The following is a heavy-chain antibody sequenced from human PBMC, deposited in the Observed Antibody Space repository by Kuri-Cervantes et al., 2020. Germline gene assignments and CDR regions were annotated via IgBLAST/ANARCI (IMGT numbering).Heavy chain of an antibody. CDR1: GFTFSSYW. V-gene: IGHV3-74*01. D-gene: IGHD3-22*01. CDR3: AKDLSDSSGYYRDAFDI. Sequence: GESLKISCAASGFTFSSYWMHWVRQAPGKGLVWVSRINSDGSSTSYADSVKGRFTISRDSAKNSLYLQMNSLRAEDTVLYYCAKDLSDSSGYYRDAFDIWGQGTMVTVSS. J-gene: IGHJ3*02. CDR2: INSDGSST.